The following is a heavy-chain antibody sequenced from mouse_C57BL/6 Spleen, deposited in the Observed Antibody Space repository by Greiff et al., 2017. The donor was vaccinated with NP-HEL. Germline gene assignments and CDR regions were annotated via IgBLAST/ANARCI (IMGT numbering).Heavy chain of an antibody. D-gene: IGHD3-2*02. CDR1: GYSITSGYY. CDR3: ARPDSSGYFDY. V-gene: IGHV3-6*01. CDR2: ISYDGSN. J-gene: IGHJ2*01. Sequence: ESGPGLVKPSQSLSLTCSVTGYSITSGYYWNWIRQFPGNKLEWMGYISYDGSNNYNPSLKNRISITRDTSKNQFFLKLNSVTTEDTATYYCARPDSSGYFDYWGQGTTLTVSS.